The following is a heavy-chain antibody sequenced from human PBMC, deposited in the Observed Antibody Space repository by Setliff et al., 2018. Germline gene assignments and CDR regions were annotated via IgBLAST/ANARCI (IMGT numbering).Heavy chain of an antibody. CDR1: GDSLSGDNYF. CDR3: ARTSTYVLGSGSYWDRWFDP. CDR2: IYYTGKT. J-gene: IGHJ5*02. Sequence: PSETLSLTCTVSGDSLSGDNYFWSWIRHLPGKGLQWLGHIYYTGKTYYNPSLKSRLEMSVGTSKREFALRLSSVTAADTAVYYCARTSTYVLGSGSYWDRWFDPWSQGTLVTVSS. D-gene: IGHD3-10*01. V-gene: IGHV4-30-4*02.